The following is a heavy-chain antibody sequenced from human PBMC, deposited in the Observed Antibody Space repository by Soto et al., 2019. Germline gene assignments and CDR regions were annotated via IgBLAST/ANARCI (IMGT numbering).Heavy chain of an antibody. J-gene: IGHJ6*02. CDR1: GGTFSSYA. Sequence: QVQLVQSGAEVKKPGSSVKVSCKASGGTFSSYAISWVRQAPGQGLEWMGGFIPIFGTAGYAQKFQGRVTITADESASTAYMELRSLRSEDTAVYYCARGLTGTTLAYGMDVWGQGTTVTVSS. V-gene: IGHV1-69*12. CDR2: FIPIFGTA. CDR3: ARGLTGTTLAYGMDV. D-gene: IGHD1-7*01.